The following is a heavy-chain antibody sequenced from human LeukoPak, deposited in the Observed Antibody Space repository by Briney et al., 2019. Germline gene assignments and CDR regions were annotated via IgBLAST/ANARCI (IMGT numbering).Heavy chain of an antibody. D-gene: IGHD3-10*01. CDR2: ISWNSGSI. V-gene: IGHV3-9*01. CDR1: GFAFSSYA. J-gene: IGHJ6*02. Sequence: PGGSLRLSCAASGFAFSSYAMTWVRQAPGKGLEWVSGISWNSGSIGYADSVKGRFTISRDNAKNSLYLQMNSLRAEDTALYYCAKDISLWFGESNPTAYYYYYGMDVWGQGTTVTVSS. CDR3: AKDISLWFGESNPTAYYYYYGMDV.